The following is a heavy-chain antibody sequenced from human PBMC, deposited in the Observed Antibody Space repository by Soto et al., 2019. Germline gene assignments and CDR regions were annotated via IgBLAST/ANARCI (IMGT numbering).Heavy chain of an antibody. V-gene: IGHV1-18*01. Sequence: QVQLVQSGAEVKKPGASVKVSCTASGYRFTRYGISWVRQAPGQGLEWMGWISVCNGKTKYGQNFQGRVTMTADTSTNRVYMELRSLGSDDSAVYYCARELIGGSTYSECSGEYSDSWYWGQGTLVTVSS. D-gene: IGHD2-15*01. CDR3: ARELIGGSTYSECSGEYSDSWY. CDR2: ISVCNGKT. CDR1: GYRFTRYG. J-gene: IGHJ4*02.